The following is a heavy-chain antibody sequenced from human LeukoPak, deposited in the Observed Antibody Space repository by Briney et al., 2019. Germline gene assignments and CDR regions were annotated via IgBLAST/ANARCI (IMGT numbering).Heavy chain of an antibody. J-gene: IGHJ4*02. CDR2: TYYRSKWYT. V-gene: IGHV6-1*01. CDR3: ARSYSYAFDY. Sequence: QSQTLSLTCAISGDSVSTNSAGWHWIRQSPSRGLEWLGKTYYRSKWYTDYAVSVKSRITINPDTSKNLFSLHLNSVTPEDTAVYYCARSYSYAFDYWGQGTLVTVSS. D-gene: IGHD2-21*01. CDR1: GDSVSTNSAG.